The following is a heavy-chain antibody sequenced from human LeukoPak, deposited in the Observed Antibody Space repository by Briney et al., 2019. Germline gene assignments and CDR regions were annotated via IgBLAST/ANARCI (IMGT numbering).Heavy chain of an antibody. CDR2: ITYDGSNK. D-gene: IGHD2-2*01. Sequence: GESLRLSCAASGFTFSNYGIHWVRQAPGKGLELVALITYDGSNKYYVDSVKGRFTISRDNSKNTVFLQMNSRRAEDTAVYYCAKGAAAQGSFDYWGQGTLVTVSS. J-gene: IGHJ4*02. CDR1: GFTFSNYG. V-gene: IGHV3-30*18. CDR3: AKGAAAQGSFDY.